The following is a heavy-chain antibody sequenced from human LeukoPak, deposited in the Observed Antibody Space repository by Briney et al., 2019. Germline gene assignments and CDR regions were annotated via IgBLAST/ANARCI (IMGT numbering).Heavy chain of an antibody. CDR1: GGSINSHF. V-gene: IGHV4-59*11. Sequence: SQTLSLTCTVSGGSINSHFWGWIRQPPGKGLEWIGYIYNSGRTKYNPSLQSRVTISLDTSESNFSLKLTSVTAADTAVYYCARLFDNDSSGHPDTFDMWGQVTVVSFSS. J-gene: IGHJ3*02. D-gene: IGHD3-22*01. CDR2: IYNSGRT. CDR3: ARLFDNDSSGHPDTFDM.